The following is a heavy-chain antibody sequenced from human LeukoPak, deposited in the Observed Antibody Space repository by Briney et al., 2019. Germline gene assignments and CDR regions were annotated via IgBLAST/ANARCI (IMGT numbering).Heavy chain of an antibody. CDR1: GYTFTSYD. V-gene: IGHV1-8*01. CDR2: MNPNSGNT. J-gene: IGHJ4*02. D-gene: IGHD1-26*01. Sequence: ASVKVSCEASGYTFTSYDINWVRQATGQGLEWMGWMNPNSGNTGYAQKFQGRVTMTRNTSISTAYMELSSLRSEDTAVYYCARGPQISSGSYYTVGYWGQGTLVTVSS. CDR3: ARGPQISSGSYYTVGY.